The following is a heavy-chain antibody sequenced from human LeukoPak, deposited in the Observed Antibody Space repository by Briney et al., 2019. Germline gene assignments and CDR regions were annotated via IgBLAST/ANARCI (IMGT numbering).Heavy chain of an antibody. CDR1: GFTFSSYA. CDR3: AKDRLWMPI. J-gene: IGHJ4*02. CDR2: ISGNGGST. Sequence: GGSLRLSCAASGFTFSSYAMSWVRQAPGKGLEWVSAISGNGGSTYYADSVKGRFNISRENSKNTLYLQMNSLRAEDTAVYYCAKDRLWMPIWGQGTLVTVSS. V-gene: IGHV3-23*01. D-gene: IGHD4/OR15-4a*01.